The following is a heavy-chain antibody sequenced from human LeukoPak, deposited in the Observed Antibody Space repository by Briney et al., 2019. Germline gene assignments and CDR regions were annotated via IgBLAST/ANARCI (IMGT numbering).Heavy chain of an antibody. CDR2: INGAGDRT. CDR1: GFTFSGFS. Sequence: PGGSLRLSCAGSGFTFSGFSMHWVRQAPGRGLEYVSAINGAGDRTYYADSVKGRFTISRDNSKNTLYLRMGNLRGEDMALYFCARIGMEDFYDLWGQGTLVTVSA. V-gene: IGHV3-64*02. CDR3: ARIGMEDFYDL. D-gene: IGHD2/OR15-2a*01. J-gene: IGHJ5*02.